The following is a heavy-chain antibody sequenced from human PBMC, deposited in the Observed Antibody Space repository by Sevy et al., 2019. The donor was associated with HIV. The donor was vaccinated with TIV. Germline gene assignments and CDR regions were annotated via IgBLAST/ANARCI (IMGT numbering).Heavy chain of an antibody. D-gene: IGHD7-27*01. CDR2: IKQDGSEK. V-gene: IGHV3-7*01. J-gene: IGHJ6*02. Sequence: GGSLRLSCAVSGFTFSSYWMSWVRQAPGKGLEWVADIKQDGSEKYYVDSVKGRFTISRDNAKNSLFLQMNSLRVEDTAVYYCARESNWGFHYYYGMDVWGQGTTVTVSS. CDR1: GFTFSSYW. CDR3: ARESNWGFHYYYGMDV.